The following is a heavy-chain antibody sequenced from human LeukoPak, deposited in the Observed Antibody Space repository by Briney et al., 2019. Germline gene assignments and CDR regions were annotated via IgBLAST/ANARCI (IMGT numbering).Heavy chain of an antibody. D-gene: IGHD2-2*01. Sequence: GESLKISCAASGFTFSSYSMNWVRQAPGTGLKWVSSISSSSSYIYYADSVKGRFTISRDNAKNSLYLQMNSLRAEDTAVYYCARDEPYCSSTSCPLRYWGQGTLVTVSS. CDR2: ISSSSSYI. V-gene: IGHV3-21*01. CDR1: GFTFSSYS. CDR3: ARDEPYCSSTSCPLRY. J-gene: IGHJ4*02.